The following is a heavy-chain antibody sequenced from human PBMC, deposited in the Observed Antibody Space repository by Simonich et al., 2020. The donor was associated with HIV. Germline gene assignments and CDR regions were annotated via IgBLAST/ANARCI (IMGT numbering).Heavy chain of an antibody. CDR3: ARHMCSVISCSEGYNWFAP. CDR2: VNQRGST. Sequence: QVQLQQWGAGLLKPSETLSLTCAVHGGSSMKNHGGGIRRPPGEGLEWIGEVNQRGSTTYNSSLKSQVTISVDTAKMQFSLKLSSMTAADTAVYYCARHMCSVISCSEGYNWFAPWGQGTLVTVSS. V-gene: IGHV4-34*01. CDR1: GGSSMKNH. J-gene: IGHJ5*02. D-gene: IGHD2-2*01.